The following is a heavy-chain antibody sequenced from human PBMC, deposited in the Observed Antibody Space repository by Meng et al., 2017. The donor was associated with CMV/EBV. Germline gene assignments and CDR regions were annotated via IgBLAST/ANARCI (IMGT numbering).Heavy chain of an antibody. J-gene: IGHJ4*02. CDR3: ARIPHSVLGVVTFLHHLDY. CDR1: GYSISTGYY. CDR2: IHHSGSS. V-gene: IGHV4-38-2*02. Sequence: ESLKISCTVSGYSISTGYYWGWIRQPPGKGLEWIGSIHHSGSSYYNPSLKSRVTISADTSKNQLSLKLSSVTAADTAVYFCARIPHSVLGVVTFLHHLDYWGQGTLVTVSS. D-gene: IGHD3-3*01.